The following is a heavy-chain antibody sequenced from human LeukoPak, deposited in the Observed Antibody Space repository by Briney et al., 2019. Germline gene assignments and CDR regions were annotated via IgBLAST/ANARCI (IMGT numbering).Heavy chain of an antibody. J-gene: IGHJ4*02. CDR1: GFTFSDYW. CDR3: AKYRLIWLPAPVFEY. Sequence: GGSLRLSCGGSGFTFSDYWMTWVRQAPGKGLEWVANIKEDESEKNYADSVKGRFTISRDSAKNSLYLQMNSLRPEDTAVYYCAKYRLIWLPAPVFEYWGQGTLVTVSS. D-gene: IGHD5-24*01. V-gene: IGHV3-7*01. CDR2: IKEDESEK.